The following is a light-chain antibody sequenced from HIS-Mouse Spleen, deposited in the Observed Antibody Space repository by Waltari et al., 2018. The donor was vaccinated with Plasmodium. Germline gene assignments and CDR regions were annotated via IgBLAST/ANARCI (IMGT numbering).Light chain of an antibody. J-gene: IGLJ2*01. V-gene: IGLV2-11*01. CDR2: DVS. CDR1: SSDVGGYNY. CDR3: CSYAGSYTLV. Sequence: QSALTQPRSVSGSPGQSVTISCTGTSSDVGGYNYVSWYQQHPGKAPKLMIYDVSKEPSGFPDRVAGSKSGNTASLTISGLHAEDEADYYCCSYAGSYTLVFGGGTKLTVL.